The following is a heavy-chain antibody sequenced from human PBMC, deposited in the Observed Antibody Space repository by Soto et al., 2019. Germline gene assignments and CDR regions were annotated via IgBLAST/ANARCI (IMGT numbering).Heavy chain of an antibody. J-gene: IGHJ4*02. Sequence: GGSLRLSCAASGFTFSSYWMSWVRQAPGKGLEWVANIKQDGSEKYYVDSVKGRFTISRDNAKNSLYLQMNSLRAEDTAVYYCAREGPTYYYDSSGIYGYYFDYWGQGTLVTVSS. D-gene: IGHD3-22*01. CDR3: AREGPTYYYDSSGIYGYYFDY. V-gene: IGHV3-7*01. CDR2: IKQDGSEK. CDR1: GFTFSSYW.